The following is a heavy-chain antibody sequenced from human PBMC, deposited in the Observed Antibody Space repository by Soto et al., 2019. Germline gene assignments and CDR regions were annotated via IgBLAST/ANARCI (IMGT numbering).Heavy chain of an antibody. J-gene: IGHJ4*02. CDR2: ISYDGSNK. CDR1: GFTFSSYA. Sequence: QVQLVESGGGVVQPGRSLRLSCAASGFTFSSYAMHWVRQAPGKGLEWVAVISYDGSNKYYADSVKGRFTISRDNSKNTLYLQMNSLRAEDTAVYYCAKGGYDFWSGYPPTDYWGQGTLVTVSS. V-gene: IGHV3-30*04. CDR3: AKGGYDFWSGYPPTDY. D-gene: IGHD3-3*01.